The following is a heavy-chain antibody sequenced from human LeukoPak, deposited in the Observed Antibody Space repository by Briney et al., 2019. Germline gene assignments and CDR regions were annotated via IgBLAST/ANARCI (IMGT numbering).Heavy chain of an antibody. D-gene: IGHD1-26*01. V-gene: IGHV3-23*01. CDR1: GFTLSSYA. Sequence: GGSLRLSCAASGFTLSSYAMSWVRQAPGKGLEWVSLISESGGSTYYADSVKGRFIISRDNFKNTLYLQMNSLRVEDTAVYYCVKGLYGANWGQGTLVTVTS. J-gene: IGHJ4*02. CDR3: VKGLYGAN. CDR2: ISESGGST.